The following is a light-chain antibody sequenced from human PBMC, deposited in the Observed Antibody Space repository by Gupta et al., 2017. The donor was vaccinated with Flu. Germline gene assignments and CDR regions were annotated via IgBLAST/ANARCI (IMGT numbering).Light chain of an antibody. CDR2: AAS. CDR1: QSISSY. V-gene: IGKV1-39*01. Sequence: PSSLSASVGDRVTITCRASQSISSYLNWYQQKPGKAPNLLIYAASRLQSGVPSRFSGSGSGTDFTLTISRLQPEDFATYYCQQSYSSPLTFGGGTKVEIK. CDR3: QQSYSSPLT. J-gene: IGKJ4*01.